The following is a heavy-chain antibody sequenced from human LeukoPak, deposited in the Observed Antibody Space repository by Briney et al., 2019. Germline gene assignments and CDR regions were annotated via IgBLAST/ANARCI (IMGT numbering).Heavy chain of an antibody. J-gene: IGHJ6*02. V-gene: IGHV3-21*01. CDR3: AKGDEYNNGALGGMDV. CDR1: GFTFSSYW. Sequence: GGSLRLSCAASGFTFSSYWMHWVRQAPGKGLEWVSSISSSSSYIYYADSVKGRFTISRDNSKNTLYLQMNSLRAEDTAVYYCAKGDEYNNGALGGMDVWGQGTTVTVSS. CDR2: ISSSSSYI. D-gene: IGHD5-18*01.